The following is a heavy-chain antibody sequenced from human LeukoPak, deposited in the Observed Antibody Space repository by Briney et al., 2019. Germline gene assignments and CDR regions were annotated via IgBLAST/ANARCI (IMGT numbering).Heavy chain of an antibody. CDR3: VKDRTGSYVAWFDP. Sequence: GGSLRLSCAASGFTFSSYAMSWVRQAPGKGLEWVSSISSGGGSTYYADSVKGRFTISRDNSKNTLYLRMNSLRAEDAAVYYCVKDRTGSYVAWFDPWGQGTLVTVSS. CDR1: GFTFSSYA. D-gene: IGHD2-15*01. CDR2: ISSGGGST. V-gene: IGHV3-23*01. J-gene: IGHJ5*02.